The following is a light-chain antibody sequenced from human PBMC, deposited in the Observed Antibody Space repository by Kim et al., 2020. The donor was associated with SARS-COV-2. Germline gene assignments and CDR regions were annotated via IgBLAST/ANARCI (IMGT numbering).Light chain of an antibody. CDR3: QQYNSHSPSWT. V-gene: IGKV1-5*01. CDR1: QSIRSW. Sequence: DIQMTQSPSTLSASVGDRVTITCRACQSIRSWLAWYQQKPGKAPKVLIYDASSLESGVPSRFSGSGSGTEFTLTISSLQPDDFATYYCQQYNSHSPSWTFGQGTKVDIK. CDR2: DAS. J-gene: IGKJ1*01.